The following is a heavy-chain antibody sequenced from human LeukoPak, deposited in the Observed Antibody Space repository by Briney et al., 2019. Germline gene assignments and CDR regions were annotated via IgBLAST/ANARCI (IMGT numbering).Heavy chain of an antibody. Sequence: ASVKVSCKASGGTFSSYAISWVRQAPGQGLEWMGGIIPIFGTANYAQKFQGRVTITADESTSTAYMELSSLRSEDTAVYYCARDCMVRGVPYYFDYWGQGTLVTVSS. CDR3: ARDCMVRGVPYYFDY. D-gene: IGHD3-10*01. CDR1: GGTFSSYA. V-gene: IGHV1-69*13. CDR2: IIPIFGTA. J-gene: IGHJ4*02.